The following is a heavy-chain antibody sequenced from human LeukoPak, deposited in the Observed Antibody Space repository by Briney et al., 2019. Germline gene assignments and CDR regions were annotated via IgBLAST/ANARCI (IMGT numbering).Heavy chain of an antibody. J-gene: IGHJ5*02. CDR1: GFTFSSYA. Sequence: PGGSLRLSCAASGFTFSSYAMSWVRQAPGKGLEWVSAISGSGGSTYYADSVKGRFTISRDNAKNTLYLQMNSLRAEDTAVYYCATDGSSSWYQSWFDPWGQGTLVTVSS. V-gene: IGHV3-23*01. CDR2: ISGSGGST. CDR3: ATDGSSSWYQSWFDP. D-gene: IGHD6-13*01.